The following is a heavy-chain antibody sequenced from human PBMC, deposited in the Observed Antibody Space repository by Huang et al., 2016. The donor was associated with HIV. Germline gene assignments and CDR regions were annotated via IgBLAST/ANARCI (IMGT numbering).Heavy chain of an antibody. J-gene: IGHJ6*02. D-gene: IGHD3-10*01. CDR1: GFTFDDYA. CDR3: AKGEHYYGSGIFQNYFYYYGMDV. Sequence: EVQLVESGGGLIQPGRSLRLSCAASGFTFDDYAMHWVRQAPGGGVDWVEGISRNSGNRGYADSVKGRFTISRDNAKNSLYLQMNSLRTEDSALYYCAKGEHYYGSGIFQNYFYYYGMDVWGQGTTVTVSS. V-gene: IGHV3-9*01. CDR2: ISRNSGNR.